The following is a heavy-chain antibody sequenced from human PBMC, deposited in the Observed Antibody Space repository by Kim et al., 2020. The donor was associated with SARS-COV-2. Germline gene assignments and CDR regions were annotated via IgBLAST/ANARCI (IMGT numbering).Heavy chain of an antibody. J-gene: IGHJ4*02. V-gene: IGHV1-69*01. D-gene: IGHD5-12*01. CDR3: ARVGGVATTYYFDY. Sequence: AQTFQGRVTITADESTSTAYMELSSLRSEDTAVYYCARVGGVATTYYFDYWGQGTLVTVSS.